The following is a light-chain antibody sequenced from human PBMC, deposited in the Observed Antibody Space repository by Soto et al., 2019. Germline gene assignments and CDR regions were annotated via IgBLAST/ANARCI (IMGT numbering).Light chain of an antibody. CDR3: SAYTTSIALYF. J-gene: IGLJ1*01. Sequence: QPVLTQPASVSGSPGQSITIYCTELSSDVGEYKYVSWYQQHPGTAPKLIIYYVSNRTSVVSNRFSGSKSGSTASLTISGLQAEDEADYSCSAYTTSIALYFFGAGTKLT. CDR2: YVS. V-gene: IGLV2-14*03. CDR1: SSDVGEYKY.